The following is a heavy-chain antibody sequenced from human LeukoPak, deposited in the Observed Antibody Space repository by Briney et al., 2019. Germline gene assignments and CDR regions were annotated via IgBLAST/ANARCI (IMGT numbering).Heavy chain of an antibody. D-gene: IGHD6-13*01. Sequence: PSETLSLTCTVSGGSISSYYWSWIRQPPGKGLEWIGYVYYSGSTNYNPSLKSRVTISVDTSKNQFSLKLSSVTAADTAVYYCARVNGYSSNRHFDYWGQGTLVIVSS. V-gene: IGHV4-59*01. J-gene: IGHJ4*02. CDR2: VYYSGST. CDR1: GGSISSYY. CDR3: ARVNGYSSNRHFDY.